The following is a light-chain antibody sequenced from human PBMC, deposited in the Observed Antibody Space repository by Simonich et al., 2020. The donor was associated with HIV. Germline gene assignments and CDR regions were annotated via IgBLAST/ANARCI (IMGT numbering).Light chain of an antibody. CDR2: WAS. CDR1: QSVLYSSNNKNY. J-gene: IGKJ4*01. CDR3: QQYYTTPLT. V-gene: IGKV4-1*01. Sequence: DIVMTQSPDSLAVSLGERATINCKSNQSVLYSSNNKNYLDWYQQKPGQPPKLLIYWASTRESGVPDRFSGSGSGTYFTLTISSLQAEDVAVYYCQQYYTTPLTFGGGTKVEIK.